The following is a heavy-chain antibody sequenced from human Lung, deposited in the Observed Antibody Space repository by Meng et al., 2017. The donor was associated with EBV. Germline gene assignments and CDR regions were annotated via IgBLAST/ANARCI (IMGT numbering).Heavy chain of an antibody. Sequence: LHESRPVLVNPPETLVPPFAIPGDSVSSHSAAWNWIGQSPSRGLEWLGRTYYRSKWYNDYVVSVKSRITINPDTSKNQFSLQLNSVPPEDTAVYYCARGATSVFDLWGRGTLVTVSS. CDR2: TYYRSKWYN. J-gene: IGHJ2*01. CDR1: GDSVSSHSAA. CDR3: ARGATSVFDL. V-gene: IGHV6-1*01.